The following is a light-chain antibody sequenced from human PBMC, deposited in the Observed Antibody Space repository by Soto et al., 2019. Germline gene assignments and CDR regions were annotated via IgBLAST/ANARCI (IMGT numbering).Light chain of an antibody. Sequence: QSALTQPASVSGSPGQSITISCTGISSDVGSYNLVSWYQQHPGKAPKLMIYEGSKRPSGVSNRCSGSKSGNTASLTISGLQAEDEADYYCFSYAGSSTLVFGGGTKLTVL. J-gene: IGLJ2*01. V-gene: IGLV2-23*01. CDR2: EGS. CDR3: FSYAGSSTLV. CDR1: SSDVGSYNL.